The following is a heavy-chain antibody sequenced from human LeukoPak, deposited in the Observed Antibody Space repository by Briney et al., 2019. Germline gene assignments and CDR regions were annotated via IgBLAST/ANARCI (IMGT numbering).Heavy chain of an antibody. CDR2: IKQDGSKK. CDR1: GGSFSGYY. J-gene: IGHJ4*02. D-gene: IGHD3-22*01. V-gene: IGHV3-7*03. CDR3: ATPLDYYDSSGYHQGGD. Sequence: PSETLSLTCAVYGGSFSGYYWSWIRQPPGKGLEWVANIKQDGSKKNYVDSVKGRFTISRDNAKNSLYLQMNSLRAEDTAVYYCATPLDYYDSSGYHQGGDWGQGTLVTVSS.